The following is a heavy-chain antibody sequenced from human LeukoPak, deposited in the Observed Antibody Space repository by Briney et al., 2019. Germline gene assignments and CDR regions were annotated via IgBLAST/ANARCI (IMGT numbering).Heavy chain of an antibody. CDR3: ARMPAGYCSSTSCYGAGTYYYYYMDV. J-gene: IGHJ6*03. Sequence: SETLSLTCTVSGGSISSYYWSWIRQPAGKGLEWIGRIYTSGGTNYNPSLKSRVTTSVDTSKNQFSLKLSSATAADTAVYYCARMPAGYCSSTSCYGAGTYYYYYMDVWGKGTTVTVSS. CDR1: GGSISSYY. D-gene: IGHD2-2*01. V-gene: IGHV4-4*07. CDR2: IYTSGGT.